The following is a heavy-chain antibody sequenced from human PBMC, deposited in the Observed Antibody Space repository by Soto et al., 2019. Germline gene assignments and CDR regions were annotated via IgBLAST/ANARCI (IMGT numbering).Heavy chain of an antibody. CDR1: GFTFSSYA. J-gene: IGHJ4*02. V-gene: IGHV3-23*01. CDR3: AAHIIAAAGFFDY. CDR2: ISVSGGST. Sequence: GGSLRLSCAASGFTFSSYAISWGRQAPGKGLEWVSAISVSGGSTYYADSVKGRFTISRDNSKNTLYLQMNSLRAEDTAVYYCAAHIIAAAGFFDYWGQGTLVTVSS. D-gene: IGHD6-13*01.